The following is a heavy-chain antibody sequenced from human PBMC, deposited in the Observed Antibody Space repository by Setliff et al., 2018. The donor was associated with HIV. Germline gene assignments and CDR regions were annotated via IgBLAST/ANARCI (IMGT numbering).Heavy chain of an antibody. J-gene: IGHJ4*01. Sequence: ASVKVSCKASGYTFTSHYIHWVRQAPGQGLEWMGIINPNGGSTTYAQKFRGRVTMTRDTSTSTVYMELNSLRVDDTALYYCARARSRQLVSTAPPYHFDYWGRGTLVTVSS. V-gene: IGHV1-46*01. D-gene: IGHD6-13*01. CDR2: INPNGGST. CDR3: ARARSRQLVSTAPPYHFDY. CDR1: GYTFTSHY.